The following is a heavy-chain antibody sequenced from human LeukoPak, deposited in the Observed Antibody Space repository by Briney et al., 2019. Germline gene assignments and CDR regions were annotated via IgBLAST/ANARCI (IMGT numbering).Heavy chain of an antibody. V-gene: IGHV4-59*08. CDR2: IYYSGST. Sequence: SETLSLTCAVYGGSFSGYYWSWIRQPPGKGLEWIGYIYYSGSTNYNPSLKSRVTISVDTSKNQFSLKLSSVTAADTAVYYCARLVTRPYGMDVWGQGTTVTVSS. D-gene: IGHD2-21*02. CDR1: GGSFSGYY. J-gene: IGHJ6*02. CDR3: ARLVTRPYGMDV.